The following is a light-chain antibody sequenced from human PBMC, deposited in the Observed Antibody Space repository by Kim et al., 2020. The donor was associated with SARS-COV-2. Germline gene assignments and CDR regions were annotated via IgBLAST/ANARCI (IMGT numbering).Light chain of an antibody. J-gene: IGKJ4*01. CDR1: ESVKTY. CDR3: QQHNKWPLT. V-gene: IGKV3-15*01. Sequence: EIVMTQSPATLSVSPGERATLSCRASESVKTYLAWYQQKPGQAPRLLIYGASTRATGIPARFSGSGSGTEFIVTISSLQSEDIAVYYCQQHNKWPLTFGGGTKLEI. CDR2: GAS.